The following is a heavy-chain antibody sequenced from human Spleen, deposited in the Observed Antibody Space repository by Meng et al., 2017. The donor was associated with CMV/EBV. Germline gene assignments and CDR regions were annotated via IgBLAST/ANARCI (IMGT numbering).Heavy chain of an antibody. Sequence: GESLKISCAASGFTFSGHEMNWVRQAPGKGLEWVSYISNTGYADSVKGRFTISRDNAKNSLFLQMNSLRAEDTAVYYCARVAAAGRGMDVWGPGTTVTVSS. V-gene: IGHV3-48*03. J-gene: IGHJ6*02. CDR2: ISNTG. D-gene: IGHD6-13*01. CDR3: ARVAAAGRGMDV. CDR1: GFTFSGHE.